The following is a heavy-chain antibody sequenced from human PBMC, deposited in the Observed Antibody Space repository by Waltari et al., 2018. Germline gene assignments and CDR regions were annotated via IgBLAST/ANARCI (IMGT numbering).Heavy chain of an antibody. CDR2: IIPIFGTA. CDR3: ARGGGSSGWYDIHQEYYYYGMDV. J-gene: IGHJ6*02. V-gene: IGHV1-69*05. D-gene: IGHD6-19*01. Sequence: QVQLVQSGAEVKKPGSSGKVSCKASGGTFSSYAISWVRQAPGQGLEWMGGIIPIFGTANYAQKFQGRVTITTDESTSTAYMELSSQRSEDTAVYYCARGGGSSGWYDIHQEYYYYGMDVWGQGTTVTVSS. CDR1: GGTFSSYA.